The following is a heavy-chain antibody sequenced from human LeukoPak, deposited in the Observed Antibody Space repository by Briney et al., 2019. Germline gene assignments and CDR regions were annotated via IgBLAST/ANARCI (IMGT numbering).Heavy chain of an antibody. Sequence: GASVKVSCKASGYTFTGYYMHWVRQAPGQGLEWMGWISAYNGNTNYAQKLQGRVTMTTDTSTSTAYMELRSLRSDDTAVYYCARDYGGHDAFDIWGQGTMVTVSS. J-gene: IGHJ3*02. CDR3: ARDYGGHDAFDI. D-gene: IGHD4-23*01. V-gene: IGHV1-18*04. CDR2: ISAYNGNT. CDR1: GYTFTGYY.